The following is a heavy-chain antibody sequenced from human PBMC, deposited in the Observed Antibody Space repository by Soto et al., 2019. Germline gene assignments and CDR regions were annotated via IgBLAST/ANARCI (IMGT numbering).Heavy chain of an antibody. J-gene: IGHJ6*03. D-gene: IGHD3-10*01. CDR3: ARVRITMVRGYYYMDV. CDR1: GGSFSGYY. V-gene: IGHV4-34*01. CDR2: INHSGST. Sequence: QVQLQQWGAGLLKPSETLSLTCAVYGGSFSGYYWSWIRQPPGKGLEWIGEINHSGSTNYNPSLKSRVTISVDTSKNQFSLKLSSVTAADTAVYYCARVRITMVRGYYYMDVWGKGTTVTVSS.